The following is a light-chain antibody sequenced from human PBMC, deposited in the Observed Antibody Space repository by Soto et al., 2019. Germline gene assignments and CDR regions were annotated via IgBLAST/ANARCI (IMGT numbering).Light chain of an antibody. CDR3: SSYTSSSTLENV. J-gene: IGLJ1*01. V-gene: IGLV2-14*01. CDR2: DVS. CDR1: SSDVGGYNY. Sequence: QSALTQPASVSGSPGQSITISCTGTSSDVGGYNYVSWYQQHPGKAPKLMIYDVSNRPSGVSNRFSGYKSGNTASLTISGLQAEDEADYYCSSYTSSSTLENVFGTGTKLTVL.